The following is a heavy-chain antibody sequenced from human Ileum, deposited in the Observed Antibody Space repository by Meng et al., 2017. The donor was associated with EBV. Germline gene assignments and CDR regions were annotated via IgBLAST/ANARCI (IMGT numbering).Heavy chain of an antibody. CDR2: IIPALGTP. Sequence: GQLVQSVPEVKNPGSSVKVSCKSSGSTFSVYGITWVRQAPGQGLEWMGGIIPALGTPKYARKFQDRLTITADKSTSTGYMELHSLTSNDTAVYFCARGTGADYWGQGTLVTVSS. CDR1: GSTFSVYG. D-gene: IGHD3-10*01. V-gene: IGHV1-69*06. J-gene: IGHJ4*02. CDR3: ARGTGADY.